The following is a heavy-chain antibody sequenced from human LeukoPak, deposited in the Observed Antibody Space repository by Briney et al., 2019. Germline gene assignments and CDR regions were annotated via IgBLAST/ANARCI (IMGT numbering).Heavy chain of an antibody. Sequence: GGSLRLSCEASGFTFGTYWMTWVRQAPGKGLEWVANIKQDGSEKYYVDSVKGRFTISRDNAKSSLYLQMNSLRGEDTAVYYCARDSSPDYYDGSGYGYWGQGTLVTVSS. V-gene: IGHV3-7*05. CDR1: GFTFGTYW. CDR3: ARDSSPDYYDGSGYGY. CDR2: IKQDGSEK. J-gene: IGHJ4*02. D-gene: IGHD3-22*01.